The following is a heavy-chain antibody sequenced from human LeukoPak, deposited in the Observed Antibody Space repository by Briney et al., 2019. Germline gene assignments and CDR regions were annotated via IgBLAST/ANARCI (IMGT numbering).Heavy chain of an antibody. CDR1: GYIFTSYG. CDR3: AREPGLARSTFFDY. D-gene: IGHD3-16*01. J-gene: IGHJ4*02. Sequence: ASVKVSCKASGYIFTSYGVSWVRQAPGLGLEWMGWISAFNGNTNYAQKFRGRVTMTTEASTSTAYMELRSLRSDDTAFYYCAREPGLARSTFFDYWGQGTLVTVST. V-gene: IGHV1-18*01. CDR2: ISAFNGNT.